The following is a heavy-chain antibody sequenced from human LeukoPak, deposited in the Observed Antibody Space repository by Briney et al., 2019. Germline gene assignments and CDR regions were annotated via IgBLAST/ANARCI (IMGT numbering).Heavy chain of an antibody. CDR3: ARYYYDSSGYYRH. CDR2: IIPIFGTA. Sequence: SVKVSCKASGGTFSSYAISWVRQAPGQGLEWMGGIIPIFGTANYAQKFQGRVTITTDESASTAYTELSSLRSEDTAVYYCARYYYDSSGYYRHWGQGTLVTVSS. J-gene: IGHJ4*02. V-gene: IGHV1-69*05. CDR1: GGTFSSYA. D-gene: IGHD3-22*01.